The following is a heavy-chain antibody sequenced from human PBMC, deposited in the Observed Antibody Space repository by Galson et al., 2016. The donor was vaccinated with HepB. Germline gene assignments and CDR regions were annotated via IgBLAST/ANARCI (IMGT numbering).Heavy chain of an antibody. D-gene: IGHD3-10*01. CDR2: IRGDGIVS. Sequence: SLRLSCAASGFTFNAHWMNWVRQAPGKGLEWVANIRGDGIVSYYAESVRGRFTISRDNAKNSLYLQMNGLRVDETAVYYCARVRTGGYFDWGQGTLVTVSS. CDR1: GFTFNAHW. J-gene: IGHJ4*02. V-gene: IGHV3-7*01. CDR3: ARVRTGGYFD.